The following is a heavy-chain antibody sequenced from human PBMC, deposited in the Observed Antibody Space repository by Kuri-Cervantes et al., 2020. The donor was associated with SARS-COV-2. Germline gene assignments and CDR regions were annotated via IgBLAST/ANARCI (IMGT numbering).Heavy chain of an antibody. J-gene: IGHJ4*02. CDR2: IHNSGSP. CDR3: ARGGSGGYFAPYHFDY. Sequence: WVRQHPVRGLEWLGSIHNSGSPNYNPSLKSRVTISVHTSDNRVSLKLTSVTAADTAVYYCARGGSGGYFAPYHFDYWGQGTLVTVSS. V-gene: IGHV4-31*02. D-gene: IGHD2-21*02.